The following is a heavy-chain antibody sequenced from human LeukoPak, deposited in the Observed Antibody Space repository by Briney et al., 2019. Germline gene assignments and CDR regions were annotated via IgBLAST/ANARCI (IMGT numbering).Heavy chain of an antibody. CDR2: IYRGGST. CDR3: ARVALSGYYYMDY. Sequence: GGSLRLSCAASGFTVSSNYMSWVRQAPGKGLEWVSVIYRGGSTYYADSVTGRFTISRDNSKNTLYLQMNSLRAEDTAVYYCARVALSGYYYMDYWGQGTLVTVSS. J-gene: IGHJ4*02. V-gene: IGHV3-66*02. D-gene: IGHD3-3*01. CDR1: GFTVSSNY.